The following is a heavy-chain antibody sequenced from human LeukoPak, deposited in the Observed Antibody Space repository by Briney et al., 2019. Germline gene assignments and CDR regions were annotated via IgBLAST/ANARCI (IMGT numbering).Heavy chain of an antibody. CDR2: IRWKSGSI. D-gene: IGHD6-13*01. Sequence: GRSLRLSCAASGFTFSSYGMHWVRQAPGKGLEWVSGIRWKSGSIAYADSVKGRFTISRDNAKNSLYLQMNSLRVEDMALYYCAARRGAAAGTDYFDDWGQGTLVTVSS. CDR1: GFTFSSYG. CDR3: AARRGAAAGTDYFDD. J-gene: IGHJ4*02. V-gene: IGHV3-9*03.